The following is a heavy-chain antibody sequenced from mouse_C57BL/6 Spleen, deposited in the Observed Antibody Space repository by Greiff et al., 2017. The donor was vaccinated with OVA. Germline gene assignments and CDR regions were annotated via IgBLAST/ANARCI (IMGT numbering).Heavy chain of an antibody. CDR3: ARDGSWEFDV. D-gene: IGHD2-3*01. Sequence: EVQLQQSGPELVKPGASVKISCKASGYTFTDYYMNWVKQSHGKSLEWIGDINPNNGGTSYNQKFKGKATLTVDKSSSTAYMELRSLTSEDSAVDYGARDGSWEFDVWGTGTTVTVSS. V-gene: IGHV1-26*01. CDR2: INPNNGGT. CDR1: GYTFTDYY. J-gene: IGHJ1*03.